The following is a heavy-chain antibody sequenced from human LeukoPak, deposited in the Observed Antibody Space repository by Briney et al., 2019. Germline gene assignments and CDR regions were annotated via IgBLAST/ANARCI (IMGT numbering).Heavy chain of an antibody. Sequence: GGSLRLSCVASGFTFTTYSISWVRQAPGKGLEWVSSISISSSCIYYADAVKGRFTISRDNAKNSLYLQMNSLRPGDTAVYYCARNAIRQGGSYHFDYWGQGALVTVSS. J-gene: IGHJ4*02. CDR3: ARNAIRQGGSYHFDY. D-gene: IGHD1-26*01. CDR2: ISISSSCI. V-gene: IGHV3-21*01. CDR1: GFTFTTYS.